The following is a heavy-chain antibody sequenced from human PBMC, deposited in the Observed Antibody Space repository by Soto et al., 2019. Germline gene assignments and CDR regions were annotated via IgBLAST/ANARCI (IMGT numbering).Heavy chain of an antibody. CDR1: GFSLTTGGVG. CDR3: AHSPFFGDKLDY. V-gene: IGHV2-5*02. Sequence: QITLKESGPTLVKPTQTLTLTCTFSGFSLTTGGVGVVWIRQPPGKALEWLAVIYWDDDKRYRPSLKSRLTISKDTSKNQVVLTMTNMDPVDTATYFCAHSPFFGDKLDYWGQGTQVIVSS. CDR2: IYWDDDK. J-gene: IGHJ4*02. D-gene: IGHD2-21*01.